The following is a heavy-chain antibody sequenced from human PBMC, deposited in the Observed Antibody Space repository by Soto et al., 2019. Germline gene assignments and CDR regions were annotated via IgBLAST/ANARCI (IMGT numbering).Heavy chain of an antibody. Sequence: SETLSLTCAVYGGSFSGYYWSWIRQPPGKGLEWIGEINHSGSTNYNPSLKSRVTISVDTSKNQFSLKLSSVTAADTAVYYCARAPYYDILTGYYKACYYYGMDVWGQGTTVTVS. D-gene: IGHD3-9*01. J-gene: IGHJ6*02. V-gene: IGHV4-34*01. CDR1: GGSFSGYY. CDR3: ARAPYYDILTGYYKACYYYGMDV. CDR2: INHSGST.